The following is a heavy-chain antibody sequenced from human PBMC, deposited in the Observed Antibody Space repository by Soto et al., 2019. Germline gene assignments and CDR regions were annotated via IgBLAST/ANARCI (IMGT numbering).Heavy chain of an antibody. CDR1: GFTFSSYS. J-gene: IGHJ5*02. CDR3: ARESAALNWFDP. V-gene: IGHV3-48*02. Sequence: EVQLVESGGGLVQPGGSLRLSCAASGFTFSSYSMNWVRQSPGKGLEWVSYISSSSSTIYYADSVKGRFTISRDNAKNSLYLQMNSLRDEDTAVYYCARESAALNWFDPWGQGTLVTVSS. D-gene: IGHD2-2*01. CDR2: ISSSSSTI.